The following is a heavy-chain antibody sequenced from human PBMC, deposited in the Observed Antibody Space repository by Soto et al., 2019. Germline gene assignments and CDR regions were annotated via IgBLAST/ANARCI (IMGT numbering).Heavy chain of an antibody. V-gene: IGHV3-30*18. D-gene: IGHD6-19*01. Sequence: QVQLVESGGGVVQPGESLQVACAASGFTVATTGMHWVRQAPGKGLEWVAMISHSGTSKVYIDSVQGRFTIFRDNAKNNLYLQMSSLRPKDTAIYYCAKDWGSSGWFNWFNPWGQGVLVTVSS. CDR1: GFTVATTG. CDR3: AKDWGSSGWFNWFNP. CDR2: ISHSGTSK. J-gene: IGHJ5*02.